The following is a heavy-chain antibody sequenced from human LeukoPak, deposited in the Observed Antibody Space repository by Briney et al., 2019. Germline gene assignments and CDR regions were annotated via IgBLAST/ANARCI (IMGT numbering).Heavy chain of an antibody. V-gene: IGHV1-2*02. Sequence: GASVKVSCKASGYTFTGYYMHWVRQAPGQGLEWMGWINPNSGGTNYAQKFQGRVTMTRDTSISTAYMELSRLRSDDTAVYYCARTIAAAVSNWFDPWGQGTLVTVSS. D-gene: IGHD6-13*01. CDR3: ARTIAAAVSNWFDP. CDR2: INPNSGGT. J-gene: IGHJ5*02. CDR1: GYTFTGYY.